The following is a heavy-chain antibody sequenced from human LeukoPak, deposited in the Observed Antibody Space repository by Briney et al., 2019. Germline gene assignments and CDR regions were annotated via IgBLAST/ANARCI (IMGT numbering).Heavy chain of an antibody. J-gene: IGHJ5*02. CDR3: AKDGGWFGELLNWFDP. V-gene: IGHV3-30*02. D-gene: IGHD3-10*01. Sequence: PGGSLRLSCAASGFTFSSYSMNWVRQAPGKGLEWVAFIRYDGSNKYYADSVKGRFTISRDNSKNTLYLQMNSLRAEDTAVYYCAKDGGWFGELLNWFDPWGQGTLVTVSS. CDR1: GFTFSSYS. CDR2: IRYDGSNK.